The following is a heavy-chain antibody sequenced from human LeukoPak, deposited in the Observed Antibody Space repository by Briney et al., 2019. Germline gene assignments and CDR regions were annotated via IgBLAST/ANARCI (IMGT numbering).Heavy chain of an antibody. D-gene: IGHD7-27*01. CDR2: IRYDGTNK. CDR1: GFIFSVYG. V-gene: IGHV3-30*02. CDR3: AKRGDADY. Sequence: GGSLRLSCAASGFIFSVYGMHWVRQAPGKGLEWVAFIRYDGTNKYYADSVKGRFTISRDNPKNTLYLQMNSLRAEDTAVYYCAKRGDADYWGQGTLVTVSS. J-gene: IGHJ4*02.